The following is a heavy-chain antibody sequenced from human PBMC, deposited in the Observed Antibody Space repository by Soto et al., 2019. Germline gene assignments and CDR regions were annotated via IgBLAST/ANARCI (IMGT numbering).Heavy chain of an antibody. CDR2: IFSSDSGA. CDR1: GFTFSSYS. Sequence: GESLKISCKASGFTFSSYSLGWVRHMPGKGLQWMGNIFSSDSGAKYSPSFVGQVTISVDRSINTAYLQWSSLKASDTAIYYCGTWRGSSWSDYWGPGTLVTVSS. J-gene: IGHJ4*02. CDR3: GTWRGSSWSDY. D-gene: IGHD6-19*01. V-gene: IGHV5-51*01.